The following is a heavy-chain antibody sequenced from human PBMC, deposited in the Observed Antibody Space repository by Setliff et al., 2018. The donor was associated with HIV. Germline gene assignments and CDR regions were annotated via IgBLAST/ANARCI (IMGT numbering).Heavy chain of an antibody. D-gene: IGHD3-22*01. V-gene: IGHV1-8*02. CDR1: GYTFTSND. Sequence: ASVKVSCKASGYTFTSNDINWVRQATGQGLEWMGWMNPNSGDTAYAQKFQGRVTMTRNTSISTAYMELSRLRSEDTAVYYCARVAIDYYDTSGYYRAGPIDYWGQGTLVTVSS. CDR3: ARVAIDYYDTSGYYRAGPIDY. J-gene: IGHJ4*02. CDR2: MNPNSGDT.